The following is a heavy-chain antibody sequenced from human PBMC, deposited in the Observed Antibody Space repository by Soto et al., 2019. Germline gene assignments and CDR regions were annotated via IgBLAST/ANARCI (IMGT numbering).Heavy chain of an antibody. CDR1: GYTFTSYG. CDR2: ISAYNGNT. Sequence: ASGKVSCKASGYTFTSYGISWVRQAPGQGLEWMGWISAYNGNTNYAQKLQGRVTMTTDTSTSTAYMELRSLRSDDPAVYYCARDYPRGGYNHYWGQGTLVTVSS. D-gene: IGHD5-12*01. J-gene: IGHJ4*02. V-gene: IGHV1-18*01. CDR3: ARDYPRGGYNHY.